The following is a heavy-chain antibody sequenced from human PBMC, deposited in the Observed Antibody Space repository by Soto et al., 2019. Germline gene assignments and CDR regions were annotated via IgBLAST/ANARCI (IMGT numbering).Heavy chain of an antibody. CDR2: IDPSDSYT. CDR3: ARHPLTTVVTPGYYYYGMDV. J-gene: IGHJ6*02. Sequence: PGESLKISCKGSGYSFTSYWISWVRQMPGKGLEWMGRIDPSDSYTNYSPSFQGHVTISADKSISTAYLQWSSLKASDTAMYYCARHPLTTVVTPGYYYYGMDVWGQGTTVTVS. D-gene: IGHD4-17*01. CDR1: GYSFTSYW. V-gene: IGHV5-10-1*01.